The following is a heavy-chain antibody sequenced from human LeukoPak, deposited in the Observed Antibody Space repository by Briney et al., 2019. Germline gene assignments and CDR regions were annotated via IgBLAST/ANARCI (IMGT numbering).Heavy chain of an antibody. CDR2: ICYSGST. D-gene: IGHD5-24*01. J-gene: IGHJ5*02. Sequence: PSETLSLTCSVSGGSLGSSSYCWGWIRQPPGKGLEWIGTICYSGSTFYNPSLKSRVTLSVDTSKNQFSLKLSSVTAADTAVYYCARTENYIPEDCFDPWGQGTLVTVSS. V-gene: IGHV4-39*01. CDR3: ARTENYIPEDCFDP. CDR1: GGSLGSSSYC.